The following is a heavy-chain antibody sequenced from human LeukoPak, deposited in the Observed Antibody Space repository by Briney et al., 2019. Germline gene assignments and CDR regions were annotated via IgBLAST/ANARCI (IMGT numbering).Heavy chain of an antibody. CDR3: ARHEVVPAAMEGFDP. CDR2: IYHSGST. CDR1: GYSISSGYY. Sequence: SETLSLTCADSGYSISSGYYWGWIRQPPGKGLEWIGSIYHSGSTYYNPSLKSRVIISVDTSKNQFSLKLSSVTAADTAVYYCARHEVVPAAMEGFDPWGQGTLVTVSS. J-gene: IGHJ5*02. V-gene: IGHV4-38-2*01. D-gene: IGHD2-2*01.